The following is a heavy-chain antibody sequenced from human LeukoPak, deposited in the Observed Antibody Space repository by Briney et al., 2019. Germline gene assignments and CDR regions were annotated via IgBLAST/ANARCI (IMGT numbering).Heavy chain of an antibody. CDR1: GFTFSSYE. CDR2: ISSSGSTI. D-gene: IGHD3-10*02. J-gene: IGHJ6*04. V-gene: IGHV3-48*03. CDR3: AELGITMIGGV. Sequence: GGYPRLSCAASGFTFSSYEMNWVRQAPGKGLEWVSYISSSGSTIYYADSVKGRFTISRDNAKNSLYLQMNSLRAEDTAVYYCAELGITMIGGVWGKGTTVTISP.